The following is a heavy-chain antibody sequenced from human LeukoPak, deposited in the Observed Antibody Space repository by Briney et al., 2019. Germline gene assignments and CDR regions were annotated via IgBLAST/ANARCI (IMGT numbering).Heavy chain of an antibody. CDR2: ISPYTGNR. Sequence: ASVKVSCKVSGYTFTIYGISWVRQAPGQGLEWVGWISPYTGNRNYAQKLQGRVTMTTDTSTSTAYMELRSLRSDDTAVYYCARTTDSSSLDYWGQGTLVTVSS. CDR3: ARTTDSSSLDY. D-gene: IGHD6-6*01. V-gene: IGHV1-18*01. J-gene: IGHJ4*02. CDR1: GYTFTIYG.